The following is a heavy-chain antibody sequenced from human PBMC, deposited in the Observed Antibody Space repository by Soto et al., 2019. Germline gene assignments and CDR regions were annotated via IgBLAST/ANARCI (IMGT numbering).Heavy chain of an antibody. CDR1: GGSISSGCYS. Sequence: SETLSLTCAGSGGSISSGCYSWSWIRQPPGKGLEWIGYIYHSGSTYYNPSLKSRVNISVDRSKNQFSLKLSSVTAADTAVYYCAREVGNRFFDYWGQRTLVTVSS. CDR3: AREVGNRFFDY. J-gene: IGHJ4*02. V-gene: IGHV4-30-2*01. CDR2: IYHSGST. D-gene: IGHD2-15*01.